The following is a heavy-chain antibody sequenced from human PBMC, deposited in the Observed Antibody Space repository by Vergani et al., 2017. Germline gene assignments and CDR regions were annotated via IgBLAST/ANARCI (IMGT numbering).Heavy chain of an antibody. Sequence: QLHLQESGPGLVKPSETLCLTCTVSGGSISSNFYYWGWIRPSPGKGLEWIGSISSSESTYHHPSLQSRVTMSIDTSKNQVTLKLSAVTAADTALCYCAKPIGQTEIMDGYNMGGQGTMVTVSP. V-gene: IGHV4-39*01. CDR3: AKPIGQTEIMDGYNM. J-gene: IGHJ3*01. CDR2: ISSSEST. D-gene: IGHD1-14*01. CDR1: GGSISSNFYY.